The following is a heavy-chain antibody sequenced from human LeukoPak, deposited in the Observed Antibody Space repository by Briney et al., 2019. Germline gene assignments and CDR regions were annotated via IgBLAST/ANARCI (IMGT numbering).Heavy chain of an antibody. CDR1: GYTFTTYY. J-gene: IGHJ4*02. V-gene: IGHV1-46*01. Sequence: ASVKVSCKASGYTFTTYYIHWVRQAPGQGLEWMGIINPTGGSTTYAQKFQGRVTMTRDTSTSTVFMEVNTLRSEDTAVYYCALYSSTWYWGQGTLVTVSS. CDR2: INPTGGST. CDR3: ALYSSTWY. D-gene: IGHD6-13*01.